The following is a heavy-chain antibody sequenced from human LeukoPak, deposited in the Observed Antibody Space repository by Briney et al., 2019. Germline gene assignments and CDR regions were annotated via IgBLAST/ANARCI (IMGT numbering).Heavy chain of an antibody. Sequence: SGTLSLTCAVSGGSISSSSWWSWVRQPPGKGLEWIGEIYHSGSTNYNPSLKSRVTISVDKSKNQFSLKLSSVTAADTAVYYCASQSIVGATSPFDYWGQGTLVTVSS. CDR1: GGSISSSSW. CDR3: ASQSIVGATSPFDY. J-gene: IGHJ4*02. D-gene: IGHD1-26*01. CDR2: IYHSGST. V-gene: IGHV4-4*02.